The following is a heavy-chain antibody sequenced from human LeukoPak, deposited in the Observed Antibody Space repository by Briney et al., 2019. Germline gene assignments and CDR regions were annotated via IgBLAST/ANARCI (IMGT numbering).Heavy chain of an antibody. D-gene: IGHD5-18*01. J-gene: IGHJ4*02. V-gene: IGHV3-30*02. CDR3: AKTSFAAMVDGGFDY. CDR1: GFTSSSYG. Sequence: GGSLRLSCAASGFTSSSYGMHWVRQAPGKGLEWVAFIRYDGSNKYYADSVKGRFTISRDNSKNTLYLQMNSLRAEDTAVYYCAKTSFAAMVDGGFDYWGQGTLVTVSS. CDR2: IRYDGSNK.